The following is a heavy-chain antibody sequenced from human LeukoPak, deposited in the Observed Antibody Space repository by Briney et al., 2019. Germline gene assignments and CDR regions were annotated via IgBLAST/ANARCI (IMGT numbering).Heavy chain of an antibody. J-gene: IGHJ4*02. CDR2: ISSNGGST. D-gene: IGHD1-26*01. V-gene: IGHV3-64*01. CDR3: ARELVGSPDY. CDR1: LCTLSVSA. Sequence: PGGSLRLSCAASLCTLSVSAIYCVSQAPGKGLEYVSAISSNGGSTYYANSVKGRFTISRDNSKNTLYLQMGSVGAEDVALYACARELVGSPDYWGQGTLVTVSS.